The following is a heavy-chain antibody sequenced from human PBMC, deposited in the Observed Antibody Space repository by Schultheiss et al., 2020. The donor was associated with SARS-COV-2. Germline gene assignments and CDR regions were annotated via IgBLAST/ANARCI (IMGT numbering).Heavy chain of an antibody. CDR3: ARGIIVVVPAATPNWFDP. CDR2: IYYSGST. V-gene: IGHV4-39*01. J-gene: IGHJ5*02. D-gene: IGHD2-2*02. CDR1: GGSISSSSYY. Sequence: SETLSLTCTVSGGSISSSSYYWGWIRQPPGKGLEWIGSIYYSGSTYYNPSLKSRVTISVDTSKNQFSLKLSSVTAADTAVYYCARGIIVVVPAATPNWFDPWGQGTLVTVSS.